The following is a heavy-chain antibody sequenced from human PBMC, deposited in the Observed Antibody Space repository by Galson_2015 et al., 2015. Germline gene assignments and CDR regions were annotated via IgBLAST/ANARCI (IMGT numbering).Heavy chain of an antibody. CDR1: GFTFSSYG. CDR3: AKGGWGDSYGPFDY. V-gene: IGHV3-30*18. D-gene: IGHD5-18*01. Sequence: SLRLSCAASGFTFSSYGMHWVRQAPGKGLEWVAVISYDGSNKYYADSVKGRFTISRDNPKNTLYLQMNGLRAEDTAVYYCAKGGWGDSYGPFDYWGQGTLVTVSS. J-gene: IGHJ4*02. CDR2: ISYDGSNK.